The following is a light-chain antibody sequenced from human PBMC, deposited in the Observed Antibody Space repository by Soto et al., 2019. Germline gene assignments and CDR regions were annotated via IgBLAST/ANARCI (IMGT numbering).Light chain of an antibody. J-gene: IGKJ1*01. CDR1: QSPLHTDGYNY. CDR2: LGS. V-gene: IGKV2-28*01. CDR3: MQSLQTPRT. Sequence: DIVMTQSPLSLHVTPGEPASISCRSSQSPLHTDGYNYLDWYLQKPGQSPQLLIYLGSNRASGVPDRFSGSGSGTDFTLQISRMEAEDVGVYYCMQSLQTPRTFGQGTKV.